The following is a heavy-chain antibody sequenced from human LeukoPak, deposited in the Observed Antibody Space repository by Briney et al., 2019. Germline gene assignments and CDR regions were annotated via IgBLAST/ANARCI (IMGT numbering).Heavy chain of an antibody. CDR2: IYTSGST. CDR1: GGSISSYY. J-gene: IGHJ6*02. Sequence: PSETLSLTCTVSGGSISSYYWSWIRQPAGKGLEWIGRIYTSGSTNYNPSLKSRVTMSVDTSKNQFSLKLSSVTAADMAVYYCARDGRPIAAAGHYYYGMDVWGQGTTVTVSS. D-gene: IGHD6-13*01. V-gene: IGHV4-4*07. CDR3: ARDGRPIAAAGHYYYGMDV.